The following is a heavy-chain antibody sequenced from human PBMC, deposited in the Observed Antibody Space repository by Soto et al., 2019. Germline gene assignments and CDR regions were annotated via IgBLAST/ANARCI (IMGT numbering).Heavy chain of an antibody. CDR3: GRGVYGAGNYYTGRSAIDS. V-gene: IGHV1-69*06. Sequence: QVQLEQSGAEVKKPGSSVKVSCKASGGTFSDHGVAWLRQAPGQGLEWMGGTIPVFNTANYAQKFQGRVTVNADKFTSTAYKDMCRLRCVDTAFCFSGRGVYGAGNYYTGRSAIDSRGQGTMVIVSS. D-gene: IGHD3-10*01. CDR2: TIPVFNTA. CDR1: GGTFSDHG. J-gene: IGHJ3*02.